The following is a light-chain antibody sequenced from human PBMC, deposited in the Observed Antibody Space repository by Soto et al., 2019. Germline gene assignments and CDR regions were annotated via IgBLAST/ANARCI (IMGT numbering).Light chain of an antibody. CDR2: LNSDGSH. V-gene: IGLV4-69*01. J-gene: IGLJ2*01. CDR1: SGHRSYA. CDR3: QNFGTGIHVV. Sequence: QPVLPQSPSASASLGASVKLTCTLRSGHRSYAIAWHQQQPEKGPRFLMKLNSDGSHRKGDGIPDRFSGSSSVAERYLTNSSLQSEDEADYYCQNFGTGIHVVFGGGTKLTV.